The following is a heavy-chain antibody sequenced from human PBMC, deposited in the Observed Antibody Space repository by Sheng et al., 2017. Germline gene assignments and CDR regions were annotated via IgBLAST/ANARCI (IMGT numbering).Heavy chain of an antibody. V-gene: IGHV3-21*01. Sequence: EVQLVESGGGLVKPGGSLRLSCAASGFTFSSYSMNWVRQAPGKGLEWVSSISSSSSYIYYADSVKGRFTISRDNAKNSLYLQMNSLRAEDTAVYYCARGGSYLAPFDYWGQGTLVTVSS. CDR3: ARGGSYLAPFDY. J-gene: IGHJ4*02. D-gene: IGHD1-26*01. CDR2: ISSSSSYI. CDR1: GFTFSSYS.